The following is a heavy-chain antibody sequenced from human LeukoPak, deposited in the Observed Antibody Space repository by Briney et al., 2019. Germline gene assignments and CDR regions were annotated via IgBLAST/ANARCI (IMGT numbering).Heavy chain of an antibody. D-gene: IGHD6-19*01. CDR1: GGSISSYY. V-gene: IGHV4-59*08. Sequence: SETLSLTYTVSGGSISSYYWSCIRQPPGKGLERMGYIYYSGSTNYNPSLKSRVTISVDTSKNQFSLKLSSVTAADTAVYYCARRSGRAVAGRRLGAFDIWGQGTMVTVSS. CDR2: IYYSGST. J-gene: IGHJ3*02. CDR3: ARRSGRAVAGRRLGAFDI.